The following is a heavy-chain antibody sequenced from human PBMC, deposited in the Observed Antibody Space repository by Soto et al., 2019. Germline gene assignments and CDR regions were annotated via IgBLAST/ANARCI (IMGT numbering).Heavy chain of an antibody. CDR1: GGSISSGGYY. CDR3: ARVPGV. J-gene: IGHJ4*02. CDR2: MYYSGRT. V-gene: IGHV4-31*03. Sequence: QVQLQESGPGLVKPSQTLSLTCTVSGGSISSGGYYWSWIRQHPGKGLEWIAYMYYSGRTDYNPSPXTXXTISVDTSKNQSSLKLSSVTAADTAVYYCARVPGVWGQGTLVTVSS. D-gene: IGHD3-10*01.